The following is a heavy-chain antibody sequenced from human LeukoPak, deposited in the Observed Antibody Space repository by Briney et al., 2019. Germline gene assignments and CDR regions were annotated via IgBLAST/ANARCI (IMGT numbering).Heavy chain of an antibody. CDR2: IIPIFGTA. J-gene: IGHJ4*02. D-gene: IGHD2-15*01. CDR3: ARVVVAATVEYYFDY. Sequence: ASVKVSCKTSNYTFTSYGLNWVRQAPGQGLEWMGGIIPIFGTASYAQKFQGRVTITADKSTSTAYMELSSLRSEDTAVYYCARVVVAATVEYYFDYWGQGTLVTVSS. V-gene: IGHV1-69*06. CDR1: NYTFTSYG.